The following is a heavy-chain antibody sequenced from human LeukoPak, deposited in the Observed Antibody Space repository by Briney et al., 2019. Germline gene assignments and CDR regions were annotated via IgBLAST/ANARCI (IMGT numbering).Heavy chain of an antibody. CDR2: IIPIFGTA. CDR3: ARNTKGAPTFYPAH. D-gene: IGHD1-26*01. J-gene: IGHJ4*02. CDR1: GGTFSSYA. Sequence: SVKVSCKASGGTFSSYAISWVRQAPGQGLEWMGGIIPIFGTANYAQKFQGRVTITADKSTSTAYMELSSLRSEDTAVYYCARNTKGAPTFYPAHWGQRTLVTVSS. V-gene: IGHV1-69*06.